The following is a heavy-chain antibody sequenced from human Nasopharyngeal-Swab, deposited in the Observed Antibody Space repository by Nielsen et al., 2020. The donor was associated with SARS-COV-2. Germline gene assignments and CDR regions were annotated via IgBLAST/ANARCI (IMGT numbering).Heavy chain of an antibody. D-gene: IGHD2-2*03. V-gene: IGHV1-8*01. CDR1: GYTFTSYD. J-gene: IGHJ1*01. CDR2: TQLNNGKT. Sequence: ASVKVSCKASGYTFTSYDINWVRQAPGHGLEWLGRTQLNNGKTVFAQKFQGRVTMTWNTSITTAYMRLSGLRSDDTAVYYCARMMAGYDGCLQNWGQGTLVTVSS. CDR3: ARMMAGYDGCLQN.